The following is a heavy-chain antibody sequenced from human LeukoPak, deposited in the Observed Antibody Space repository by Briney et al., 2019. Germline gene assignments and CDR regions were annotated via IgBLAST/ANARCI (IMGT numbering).Heavy chain of an antibody. CDR3: TTARFGYRSSTSCYTHTPFDY. CDR2: IKSKTDGGTT. Sequence: GGSLRLSCAASGFTFSNAWMSWVRQAPGEGLEWVGRIKSKTDGGTTDYAAPVKGRFTISRDDSKNTLYLQMNSLKTEDTAVYYCTTARFGYRSSTSCYTHTPFDYWGQGTLVTVSS. D-gene: IGHD2-2*02. V-gene: IGHV3-15*01. J-gene: IGHJ4*02. CDR1: GFTFSNAW.